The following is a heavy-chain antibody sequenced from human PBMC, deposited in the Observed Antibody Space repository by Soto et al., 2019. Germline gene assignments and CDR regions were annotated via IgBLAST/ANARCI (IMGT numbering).Heavy chain of an antibody. J-gene: IGHJ3*01. V-gene: IGHV3-53*01. CDR3: ATWHLQEHAYDA. CDR2: FYDLDGT. D-gene: IGHD4-4*01. CDR1: GLTVSGKKY. Sequence: DVQLVESGGGLIQPGGSLRLSCAVSGLTVSGKKYVAWVRQAPGKGLEWVSGFYDLDGTYYADSMKGRFTTSGDSSRTIVYLPLNELRPEDTAVYYCATWHLQEHAYDALGQGTTGTFSS.